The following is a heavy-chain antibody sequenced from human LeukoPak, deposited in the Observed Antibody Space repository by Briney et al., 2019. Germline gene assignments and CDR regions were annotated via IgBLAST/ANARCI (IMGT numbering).Heavy chain of an antibody. D-gene: IGHD5-12*01. J-gene: IGHJ4*02. CDR3: ARGGYIVATIPFDY. CDR1: GYTFTSYD. CDR2: MNPNSGNT. Sequence: ASVKVSCKASGYTFTSYDINWVRQATGQGLEWMGWMNPNSGNTGYAQKFQGRVTMTRNTSISTAYMELSSLRSEDTAVYYCARGGYIVATIPFDYWGQGTLVTVSS. V-gene: IGHV1-8*01.